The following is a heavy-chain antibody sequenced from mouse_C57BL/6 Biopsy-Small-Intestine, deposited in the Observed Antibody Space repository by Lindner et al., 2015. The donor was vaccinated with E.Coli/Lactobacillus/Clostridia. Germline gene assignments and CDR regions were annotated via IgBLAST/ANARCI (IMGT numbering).Heavy chain of an antibody. V-gene: IGHV1-34*02. CDR3: ARPARATAWFAY. D-gene: IGHD3-1*01. Sequence: VQLQESGPELVKPGASVKISCKASGYTFTDYNMDWVKQSHGKSLEWIAYIYPNNGDTGYNQKFKSKATLTVDKSSSTAYMELHSLTSEDSAVYYCARPARATAWFAYWGQGTLVTVSA. CDR1: GYTFTDYN. J-gene: IGHJ3*01. CDR2: IYPNNGDT.